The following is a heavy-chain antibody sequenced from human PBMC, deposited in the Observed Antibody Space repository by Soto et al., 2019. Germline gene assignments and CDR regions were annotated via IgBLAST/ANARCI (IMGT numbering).Heavy chain of an antibody. CDR3: AKENWNDVGFDY. CDR1: GFTFSSYA. D-gene: IGHD1-1*01. CDR2: ISGGGGST. V-gene: IGHV3-23*01. Sequence: GGSLRLSCAASGFTFSSYAMSWVRQAPGKGLEWVSAISGGGGSTYYADSVKDRFTISRDNSKNTLYLQMNSLRAEDTAVYYCAKENWNDVGFDYWGQGTLVTVSS. J-gene: IGHJ4*02.